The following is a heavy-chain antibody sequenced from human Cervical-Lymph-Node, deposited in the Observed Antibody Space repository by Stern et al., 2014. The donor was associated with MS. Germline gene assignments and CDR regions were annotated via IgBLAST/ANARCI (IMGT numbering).Heavy chain of an antibody. D-gene: IGHD3-10*01. CDR2: ISPIIGPA. CDR3: ALGGFGHYFEY. CDR1: GGTFRSSD. V-gene: IGHV1-69*01. J-gene: IGHJ4*02. Sequence: VKLVESGAEVQKPWSSVKVSCRASGGTFRSSDLSWVRQAPGPGLEWMGVISPIIGPANCAQKYQGRVTITADESTSTAYMELSSLRSEDTAIYYCALGGFGHYFEYWGQGTLVTVSS.